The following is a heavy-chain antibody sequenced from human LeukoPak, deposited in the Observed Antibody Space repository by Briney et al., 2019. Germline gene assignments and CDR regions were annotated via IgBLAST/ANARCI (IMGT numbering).Heavy chain of an antibody. J-gene: IGHJ4*02. CDR2: INTNTGNP. CDR3: ASFRCTTPGTYSFDF. V-gene: IGHV7-4-1*02. D-gene: IGHD2/OR15-2a*01. CDR1: GYTFTSYA. Sequence: ASVKLSCKASGYTFTSYAMNWVRQAPGQGLERMGWINTNTGNPTYAQGFTGRFVFSLDTSVSTAYLQISSLKAEDTAVYYCASFRCTTPGTYSFDFWGQGTLVTVSS.